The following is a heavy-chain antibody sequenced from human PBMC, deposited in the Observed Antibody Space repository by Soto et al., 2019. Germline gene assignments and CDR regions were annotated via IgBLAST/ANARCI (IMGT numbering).Heavy chain of an antibody. CDR3: ARGEQYSGRIFDY. CDR1: GDSVSSNSAG. V-gene: IGHV6-1*01. CDR2: AYYRSKWYY. Sequence: SQTLSLTCAITGDSVSSNSAGWSWVRQSPSRGLEWLGRAYYRSKWYYEYAVSVRGRITINPDTSKNQYSLQLNSVTPEDTAVYFCARGEQYSGRIFDYWGQGTLVTVSS. D-gene: IGHD1-26*01. J-gene: IGHJ4*01.